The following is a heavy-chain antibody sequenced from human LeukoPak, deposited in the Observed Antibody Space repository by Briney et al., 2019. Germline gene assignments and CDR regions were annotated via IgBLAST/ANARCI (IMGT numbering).Heavy chain of an antibody. J-gene: IGHJ4*02. CDR3: ATGYSSTWYYFDY. CDR1: GDPISSYY. V-gene: IGHV4-59*01. CDR2: IYRSGST. Sequence: SETLSLTCTASGDPISSYYWSWIRQPPGKGLEWIGYIYRSGSTNYNPSLKSRVTISVDTSKSQFSLKLSSVTAADTAVYYCATGYSSTWYYFDYWGQGTLVTVSS. D-gene: IGHD6-13*01.